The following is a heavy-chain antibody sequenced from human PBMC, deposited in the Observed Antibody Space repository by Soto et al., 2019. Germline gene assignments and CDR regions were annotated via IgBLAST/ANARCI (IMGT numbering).Heavy chain of an antibody. J-gene: IGHJ4*02. Sequence: EVHLFESGGGFVQPGGSLRLSCAASGFTFSNYAMTWVRQAPGKGLEWVSAITSTGSSTYYADSVKGRFTISRDNSKNTLFLQINSLRAVDTAVYYCAKGAEGYVVSSLDFWGQGTLVSVSS. CDR2: ITSTGSST. D-gene: IGHD5-12*01. CDR3: AKGAEGYVVSSLDF. V-gene: IGHV3-23*01. CDR1: GFTFSNYA.